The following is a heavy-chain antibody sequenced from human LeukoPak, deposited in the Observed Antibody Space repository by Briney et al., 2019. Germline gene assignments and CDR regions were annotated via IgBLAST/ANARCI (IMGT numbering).Heavy chain of an antibody. D-gene: IGHD5-18*01. V-gene: IGHV4-59*01. J-gene: IGHJ4*02. CDR2: MQSTGNS. CDR3: ARDKQHSYGRYFDH. CDR1: AVCISTYH. Sequence: SETLSLTCTASAVCISTYHWNWIRKSPEKGLEGIGYMQSTGNSNYNPSFKSRVTISVDMSRNQIVLYLSSVTAADTAVYFCARDKQHSYGRYFDHWGQGILVTVSS.